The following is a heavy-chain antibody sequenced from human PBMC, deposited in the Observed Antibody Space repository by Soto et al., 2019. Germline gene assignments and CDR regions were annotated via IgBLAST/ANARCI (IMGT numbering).Heavy chain of an antibody. CDR1: GGSISSYY. D-gene: IGHD3-16*01. J-gene: IGHJ4*02. Sequence: SETLSLTCTVSGGSISSYYWSWIRQPPGKGLEWIGYIYYSGSTNYNPSLKSRVTISVDTSKNQFSLKLSSVTAADTAVYYCARNYGYEVFAYWGQGTLVTVSS. V-gene: IGHV4-59*08. CDR2: IYYSGST. CDR3: ARNYGYEVFAY.